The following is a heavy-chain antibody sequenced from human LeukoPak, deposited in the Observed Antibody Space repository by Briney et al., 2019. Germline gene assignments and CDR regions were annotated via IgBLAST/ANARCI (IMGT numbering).Heavy chain of an antibody. CDR1: GFTFSSYA. J-gene: IGHJ4*02. CDR2: ISGSGGST. D-gene: IGHD2-15*01. CDR3: AKVSRYCSGGSCYYHPFDY. Sequence: GGSLRLSCVASGFTFSSYAMSWVRQAPGKGLEWVSVISGSGGSTYYADSVKGRLTISRDNSKNTLYLQMNSPRAEDTAVYYCAKVSRYCSGGSCYYHPFDYWGQGTLVTVSS. V-gene: IGHV3-23*01.